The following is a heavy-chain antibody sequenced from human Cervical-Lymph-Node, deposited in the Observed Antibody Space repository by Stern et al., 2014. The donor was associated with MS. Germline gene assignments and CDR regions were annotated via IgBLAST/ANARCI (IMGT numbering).Heavy chain of an antibody. D-gene: IGHD4-11*01. V-gene: IGHV1-18*01. CDR2: TSSYNGNT. J-gene: IGHJ4*02. Sequence: QVQLVQSGPEVRQPGASVRVSCKASGYTFTPPNYGIAWVREAPGRGLEWMGWTSSYNGNTDYAQKLQDRVTMTSDTSTSTAYMELRSLRSDDTAFYYCARERRRDFNDYHFDSWGQGTLVTVSS. CDR3: ARERRRDFNDYHFDS. CDR1: GYTFTPPNYG.